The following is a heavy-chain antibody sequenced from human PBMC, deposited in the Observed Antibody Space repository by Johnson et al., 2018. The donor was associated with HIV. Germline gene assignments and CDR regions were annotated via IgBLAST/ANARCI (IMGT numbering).Heavy chain of an antibody. CDR3: ARLKNGAFDI. Sequence: QVQLVESGGGVVQPGRSLRLSCAASGFTFSCYGMHWVRQAPGKGLEWVTVISYDGTNKYYADSVKGRFTISRDNSKNTLFLQMNSLRVEDTAVYYCARLKNGAFDIWGQGTMVTVSS. D-gene: IGHD2-8*01. CDR2: ISYDGTNK. J-gene: IGHJ3*02. V-gene: IGHV3-30*03. CDR1: GFTFSCYG.